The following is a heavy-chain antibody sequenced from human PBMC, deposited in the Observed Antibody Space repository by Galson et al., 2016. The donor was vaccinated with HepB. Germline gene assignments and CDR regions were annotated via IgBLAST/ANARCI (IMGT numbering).Heavy chain of an antibody. CDR3: TKRCMTNTCHNADDF. Sequence: SLRLSCAASGFTFGNYVMSWVRQAPGKGLEWVPTIGGDGATFYGDSVKGRFTISRDDSKSTLYLRMDSLRVEDTATYHCTKRCMTNTCHNADDFWGQGTLVTVSS. V-gene: IGHV3-23*01. CDR2: IGGDGAT. CDR1: GFTFGNYV. D-gene: IGHD2-8*01. J-gene: IGHJ4*02.